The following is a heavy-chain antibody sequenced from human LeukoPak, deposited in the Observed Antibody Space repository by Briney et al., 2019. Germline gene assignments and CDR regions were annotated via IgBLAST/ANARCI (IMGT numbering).Heavy chain of an antibody. J-gene: IGHJ4*02. Sequence: GGSLRLYCAASGFTVSSNYMSWVRQAPGKGLEWVSVIYSGGSTYYADSVKGRFTISRDNSKNTLYLQMNSLRAEDTAVYYCATPHSDSSGYFDYWGQGTLVTVSS. CDR3: ATPHSDSSGYFDY. CDR2: IYSGGST. D-gene: IGHD3-22*01. V-gene: IGHV3-53*01. CDR1: GFTVSSNY.